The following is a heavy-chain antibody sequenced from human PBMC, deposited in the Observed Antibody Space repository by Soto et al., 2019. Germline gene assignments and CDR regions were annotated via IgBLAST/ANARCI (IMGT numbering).Heavy chain of an antibody. J-gene: IGHJ6*02. CDR2: INPSGGST. CDR1: GYTFTSYY. CDR3: ARTLDIVLVPAAMRRDANYYFGMYV. V-gene: IGHV1-46*01. Sequence: ASVRVSCKASGYTFTSYYMHWVRQAPGQGLEWMGIINPSGGSTSYAQKFQGRVTMTRDTSTSTVYIELSSLRSEDTAVYYCARTLDIVLVPAAMRRDANYYFGMYVWGQGTTVTVSS. D-gene: IGHD2-2*03.